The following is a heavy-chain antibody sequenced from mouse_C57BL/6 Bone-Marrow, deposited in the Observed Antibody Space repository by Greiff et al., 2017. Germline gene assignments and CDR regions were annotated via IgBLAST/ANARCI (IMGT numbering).Heavy chain of an antibody. V-gene: IGHV5-9-1*02. CDR3: TREGCSYSMDY. Sequence: EVQVVESGAGLVKPGGSLKLSCAASGFTFSSYAMSWVRQTPEKRLEWVAYISSGGDYTYYADTVKGRFTISRDNARNTLYLQMSSLKSEDTAMYYCTREGCSYSMDYWGQGTSVTVSA. CDR2: ISSGGDYT. J-gene: IGHJ4*01. CDR1: GFTFSSYA.